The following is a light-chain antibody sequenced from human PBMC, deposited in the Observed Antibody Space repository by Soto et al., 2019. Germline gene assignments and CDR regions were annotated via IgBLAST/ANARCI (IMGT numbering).Light chain of an antibody. CDR3: QQFGSSPRT. V-gene: IGKV3-20*01. CDR2: GAS. J-gene: IGKJ1*01. Sequence: VLTQSPGTLSLSPGERATLSCRASQSVSSTYLAWYQLKPGQAPRLLIYGASSRATGIPDRFSGSGSGTGFTLTISRLEPEDFAVYYCQQFGSSPRTFGQGTKVEI. CDR1: QSVSSTY.